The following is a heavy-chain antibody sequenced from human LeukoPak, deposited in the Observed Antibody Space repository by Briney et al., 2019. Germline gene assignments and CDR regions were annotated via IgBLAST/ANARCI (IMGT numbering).Heavy chain of an antibody. V-gene: IGHV4-4*03. CDR2: ISHGGTT. J-gene: IGHJ4*02. CDR1: GGSIDITNY. Sequence: PPGTLSLTCGVSGGSIDITNYWSWVRQAPGERLEWIGDISHGGTTNYKPSLRGRVAMSLDRANNPFYLRLTSLSAADTAAYYCTRESRPFCPFAYWGQGVLVTVSS. CDR3: TRESRPFCPFAY. D-gene: IGHD2-2*01.